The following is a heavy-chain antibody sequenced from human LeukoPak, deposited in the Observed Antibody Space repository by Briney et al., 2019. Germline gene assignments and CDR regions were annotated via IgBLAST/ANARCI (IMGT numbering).Heavy chain of an antibody. V-gene: IGHV3-21*01. Sequence: GGSLRLSCAASGFTFSSYSMNWVRQAPGKGLEWVSSISSSSSYIYYADSVKGRFAISRDNAKNSLYLQMNSLRAEDTAVYYCARGTMFPYYFDYWGQGTLVTVSS. CDR1: GFTFSSYS. J-gene: IGHJ4*02. CDR3: ARGTMFPYYFDY. CDR2: ISSSSSYI. D-gene: IGHD3-10*02.